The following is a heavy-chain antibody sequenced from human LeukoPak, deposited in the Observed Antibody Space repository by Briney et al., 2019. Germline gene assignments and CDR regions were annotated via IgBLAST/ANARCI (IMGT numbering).Heavy chain of an antibody. CDR3: ARAPLLWFGESNYYYYYGMDV. CDR2: IYHSGST. J-gene: IGHJ6*04. Sequence: PSQTLSLTCAVSGGSISSGGYSWSWIRQPPGKGLEWIGYIYHSGSTYYNPSLKSRVTISVDGSKNQFSLKLSSVTAADTAVYYCARAPLLWFGESNYYYYYGMDVWGKGTTVTVSS. V-gene: IGHV4-30-2*01. D-gene: IGHD3-10*01. CDR1: GGSISSGGYS.